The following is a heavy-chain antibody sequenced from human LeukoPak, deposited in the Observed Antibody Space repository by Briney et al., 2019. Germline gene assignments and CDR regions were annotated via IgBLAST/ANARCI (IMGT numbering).Heavy chain of an antibody. V-gene: IGHV3-48*02. CDR1: GFTFSTYS. CDR3: ARDRDWAFDY. J-gene: IGHJ4*02. CDR2: ISGSVI. D-gene: IGHD3-9*01. Sequence: GGSLRLSCAASGFTFSTYSMDWVRQAPGKGLEWVSYISGSVIFYADSVKGRFTISRDNAKNSLYLQMNSLRDEDTAIYYCARDRDWAFDYWGQGTLVTVPS.